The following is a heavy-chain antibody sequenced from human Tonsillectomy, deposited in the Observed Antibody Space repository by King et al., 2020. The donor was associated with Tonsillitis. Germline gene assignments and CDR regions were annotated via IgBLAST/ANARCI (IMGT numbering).Heavy chain of an antibody. V-gene: IGHV4-39*01. CDR3: ATWARYCSSTSCSIDNYMDV. Sequence: QLQLQESGPGLVKPSETLSLTCTVSGGSVSSSSYYWGWIRQPPGKGLELIGTIYYSGTTYYNPSLRSRVTISVDTSKNQFSLNLSSVTAADTAVYYCATWARYCSSTSCSIDNYMDVWGKGTTVTVSS. D-gene: IGHD2-2*01. CDR2: IYYSGTT. CDR1: GGSVSSSSYY. J-gene: IGHJ6*03.